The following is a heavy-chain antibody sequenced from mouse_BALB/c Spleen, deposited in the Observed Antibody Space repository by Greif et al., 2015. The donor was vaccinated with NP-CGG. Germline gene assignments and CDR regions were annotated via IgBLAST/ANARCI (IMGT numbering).Heavy chain of an antibody. V-gene: IGHV1-20*02. J-gene: IGHJ3*01. CDR1: GYSFTGYF. CDR3: ARDKVRQEFAY. Sequence: VQLQQSGPELVKPGASVKISCKASGYSFTGYFMNWVMQSHGKSLEWIGRINPYNGDTFYNQKFKGKATLTVDKSSSTAHMELRSLASEDSAVYYCARDKVRQEFAYWGQGTLVTVSA. CDR2: INPYNGDT. D-gene: IGHD2-14*01.